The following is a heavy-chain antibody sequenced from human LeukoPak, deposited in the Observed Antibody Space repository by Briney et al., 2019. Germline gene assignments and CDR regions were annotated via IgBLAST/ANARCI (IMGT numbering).Heavy chain of an antibody. CDR1: GGSISSSSYY. CDR2: IYYSGST. V-gene: IGHV4-39*07. J-gene: IGHJ4*02. Sequence: SETLSLTCTVSGGSISSSSYYWGWIRQPPGKGLEWIGSIYYSGSTYYNPSLKSRVTISVDTSKNQFSLKLSSVTAADTAVYYCARVVGGWSHHFDYWGQGTLVTVSS. D-gene: IGHD6-19*01. CDR3: ARVVGGWSHHFDY.